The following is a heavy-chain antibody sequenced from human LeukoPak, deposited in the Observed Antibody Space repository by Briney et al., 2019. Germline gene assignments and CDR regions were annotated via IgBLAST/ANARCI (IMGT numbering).Heavy chain of an antibody. D-gene: IGHD1-26*01. CDR2: ISDTGGRT. CDR3: AKHMVGVTGGLHYFDS. Sequence: PGGSLRLSCAASGFTFSNYAMSWVRQAPGKGLEWVSGISDTGGRTYYADSVKGRFTISRDNSKSTLYLQMNSLRAEDTAVYYCAKHMVGVTGGLHYFDSWGQGTLVTVSS. CDR1: GFTFSNYA. V-gene: IGHV3-23*01. J-gene: IGHJ4*02.